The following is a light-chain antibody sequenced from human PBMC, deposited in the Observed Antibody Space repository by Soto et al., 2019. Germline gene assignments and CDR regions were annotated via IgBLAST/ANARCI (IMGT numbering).Light chain of an antibody. CDR3: QKYNSYSLYT. V-gene: IGKV1-5*03. CDR1: QSISSW. Sequence: DIQMTQSPSTLSASVGDRVTITCRASQSISSWLTWYQQKPGKAPKLLIYKASSLESGVPSRFSGSRSGTEFTLTISILQPDDFATYYCQKYNSYSLYTFGQGTKLEIK. CDR2: KAS. J-gene: IGKJ2*01.